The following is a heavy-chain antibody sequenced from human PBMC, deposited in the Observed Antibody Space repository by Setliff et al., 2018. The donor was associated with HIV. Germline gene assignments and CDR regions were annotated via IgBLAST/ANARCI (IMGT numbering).Heavy chain of an antibody. Sequence: NPSETLSLTCTVSGGSISSYFWSWVRQSPGKGLEWIGYNFNSGSTNYNPSLKSRVTISVDMSKNQFSLRLDSVTAADTAVYYCARQHGSSWRFDPWGQGTLVTVSS. CDR1: GGSISSYF. CDR3: ARQHGSSWRFDP. J-gene: IGHJ5*02. CDR2: NFNSGST. D-gene: IGHD6-13*01. V-gene: IGHV4-59*08.